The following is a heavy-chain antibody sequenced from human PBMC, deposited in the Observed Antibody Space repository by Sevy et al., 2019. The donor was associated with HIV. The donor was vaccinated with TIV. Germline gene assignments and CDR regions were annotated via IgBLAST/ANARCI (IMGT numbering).Heavy chain of an antibody. D-gene: IGHD5-18*01. CDR2: LKSDVYGGTV. CDR3: TRRKTAQSIFDY. CDR1: GFTFGDYC. J-gene: IGHJ4*02. Sequence: YLRLSCTASGFTFGDYCMSWVRQAPGKGLEWVAFLKSDVYGGTVDHAASVRGRFVISRDDSKTIAYLQMNDEKTEDTGVYYCTRRKTAQSIFDYWGQGALVLVSS. V-gene: IGHV3-49*04.